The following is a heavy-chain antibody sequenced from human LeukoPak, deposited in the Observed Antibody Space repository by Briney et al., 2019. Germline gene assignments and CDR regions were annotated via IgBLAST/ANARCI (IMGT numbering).Heavy chain of an antibody. CDR1: GYTFSNYG. V-gene: IGHV1-18*01. J-gene: IGHJ4*02. CDR3: ARDKIHLGDY. D-gene: IGHD5-18*01. CDR2: ISIYNGNT. Sequence: EASVKVSCKSSGYTFSNYGVTWVRQAPGQGLEWMGWISIYNGNTKYAQKFQGRITMTTDTSTSTTYMELRRLRFDDTAMYYCARDKIHLGDYWGQGTLVTVSS.